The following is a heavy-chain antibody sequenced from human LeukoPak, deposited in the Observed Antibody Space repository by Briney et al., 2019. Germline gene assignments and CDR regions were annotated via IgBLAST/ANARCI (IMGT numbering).Heavy chain of an antibody. J-gene: IGHJ5*02. V-gene: IGHV1-8*03. CDR3: ATEKRYCTNGVCSNWFDP. CDR1: GYTFTSYD. D-gene: IGHD2-8*01. Sequence: ASVKVSCKASGYTFTSYDINWVRQATGQGLEWMGWMNPNSGNTGYAQKFQGRVTITRNTSISTAYMELSSLRSEDTAVYYCATEKRYCTNGVCSNWFDPWGQGTLVTVSS. CDR2: MNPNSGNT.